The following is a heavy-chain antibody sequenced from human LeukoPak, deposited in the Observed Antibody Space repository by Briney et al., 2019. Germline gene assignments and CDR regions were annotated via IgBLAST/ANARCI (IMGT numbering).Heavy chain of an antibody. D-gene: IGHD5-24*01. J-gene: IGHJ4*02. V-gene: IGHV4-4*07. CDR3: AKAEMAMLEPYFDY. Sequence: PSETLSLTCTVSGGSLSSYYWSWIRQPAGKGLEWIGRIYTSGSTNYTPSLKSRVTMSVDTSKNQFSLKLNSVTAADTAVYYCAKAEMAMLEPYFDYWGQGILVTVSS. CDR1: GGSLSSYY. CDR2: IYTSGST.